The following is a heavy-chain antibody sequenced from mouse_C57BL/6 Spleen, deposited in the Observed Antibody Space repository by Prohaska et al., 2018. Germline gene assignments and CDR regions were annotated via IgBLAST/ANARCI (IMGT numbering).Heavy chain of an antibody. CDR3: AREGYYYGSSPYYYAMDY. Sequence: QSHGKSLEWIGDINPNNGGTIYNQKFKGKATLTVDKSSSTAYMELRSLTSEDTAVYYCAREGYYYGSSPYYYAMDYWGQGTSVTVSS. D-gene: IGHD1-1*01. J-gene: IGHJ4*01. CDR2: INPNNGGT. V-gene: IGHV1-18*01.